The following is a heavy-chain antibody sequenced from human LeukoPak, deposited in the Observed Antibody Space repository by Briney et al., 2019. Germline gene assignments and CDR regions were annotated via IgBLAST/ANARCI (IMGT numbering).Heavy chain of an antibody. CDR1: GCTFSSYS. D-gene: IGHD6-19*01. J-gene: IGHJ4*02. Sequence: GGSLRLSCAASGCTFSSYSMNWVRQAPGKGLEWVSSISSSSSYIYNAYSVKGRFTIHRDNAKNSLYLQMNSLRAEDTAVYYCARESSGWFPFDFWGQGTLVTVSS. CDR2: ISSSSSYI. V-gene: IGHV3-21*01. CDR3: ARESSGWFPFDF.